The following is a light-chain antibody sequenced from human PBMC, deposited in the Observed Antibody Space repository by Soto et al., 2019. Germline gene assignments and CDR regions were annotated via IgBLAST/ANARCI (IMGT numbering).Light chain of an antibody. CDR1: QGLAHSDGNTY. Sequence: DFVLTQTPLSLNATLGPPASISCKSTQGLAHSDGNTYLSWLQQRPGQPPRLLIYKTSNRFSGVPERFSGSGAGTDFTLKISKVEAEDVGVYSSVEGALLPHAFGNGTKVEVK. CDR3: VEGALLPHA. CDR2: KTS. V-gene: IGKV2-24*01. J-gene: IGKJ1*01.